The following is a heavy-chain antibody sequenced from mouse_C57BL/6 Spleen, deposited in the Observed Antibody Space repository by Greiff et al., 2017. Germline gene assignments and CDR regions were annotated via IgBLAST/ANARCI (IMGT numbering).Heavy chain of an antibody. V-gene: IGHV5-4*01. CDR3: ARDWDKAMDY. J-gene: IGHJ4*01. CDR2: ISDGSSYT. D-gene: IGHD4-1*01. CDR1: GFTFSSYA. Sequence: EVKLVESGGGLVKPGGSLKLSCAASGFTFSSYAMSWVRQTPEKRLEWVATISDGSSYTYYPDNVKGRFTFSRDNAKNILYLQMSHLKSEDTSMYYCARDWDKAMDYWGQGTSVTVSS.